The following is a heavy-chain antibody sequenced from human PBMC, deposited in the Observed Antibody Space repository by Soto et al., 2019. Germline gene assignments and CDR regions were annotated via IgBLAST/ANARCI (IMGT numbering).Heavy chain of an antibody. J-gene: IGHJ5*02. D-gene: IGHD1-1*01. CDR3: VRDGTKTLRDWFDP. CDR2: IYATGTT. CDR1: VASISGFY. Sequence: SETLSLTCTVSVASISGFYWSWIRKSAGKGLEWIGRIYATGTTDYNPSLKSPVMMSVDTSKKKFSLKLMSVAAAATAVYYWVRDGTKTLRDWFDPWGQGISVTVSS. V-gene: IGHV4-4*07.